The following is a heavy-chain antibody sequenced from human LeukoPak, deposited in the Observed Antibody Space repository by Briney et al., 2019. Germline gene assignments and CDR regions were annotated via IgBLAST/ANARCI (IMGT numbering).Heavy chain of an antibody. J-gene: IGHJ5*02. CDR2: NCYSGST. V-gene: IGHV4-39*01. CDR3: AACTNIVVVVAVTPWFEP. D-gene: IGHD2-15*01. CDR1: GGSISSCSYY. Sequence: SETLSLPCTVSGGSISSCSYYWGRLRQPPGKGLVWIGSNCYSGSTYYNPYLKSQVTISVDTSKTQFSLKLRSVSAADTAVYYCAACTNIVVVVAVTPWFEPWGRKSLVTVSS.